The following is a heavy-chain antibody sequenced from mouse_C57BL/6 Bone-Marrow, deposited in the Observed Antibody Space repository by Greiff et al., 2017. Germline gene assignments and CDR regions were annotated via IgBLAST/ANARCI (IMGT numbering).Heavy chain of an antibody. Sequence: EVKLMESGPGLVKPSQSLSLTCSVTGYSITSGYYWNWLRQFPGNKLEWMGYISYDGSNNYNPSLKNRISITRDTSKNQFFLKLNSVTTEDTATYYCARGLYYGVDYWGQGTTLTVSS. CDR1: GYSITSGYY. CDR2: ISYDGSN. D-gene: IGHD1-2*01. CDR3: ARGLYYGVDY. V-gene: IGHV3-6*01. J-gene: IGHJ2*01.